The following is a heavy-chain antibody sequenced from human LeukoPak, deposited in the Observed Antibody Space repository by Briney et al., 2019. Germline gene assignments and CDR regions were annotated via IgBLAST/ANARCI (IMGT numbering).Heavy chain of an antibody. CDR1: VFTFSSYA. D-gene: IGHD4-23*01. CDR3: ARGTIREYGGNSGVY. J-gene: IGHJ4*02. V-gene: IGHV3-64*01. Sequence: GGSLRLSCAASVFTFSSYAMHWVRQAPGKGLEYVSAISRNGGSTYYANSVKGRYTISRDNSKNTLYLQMRTLRAEDMAVYYCARGTIREYGGNSGVYWGQGALVTVSS. CDR2: ISRNGGST.